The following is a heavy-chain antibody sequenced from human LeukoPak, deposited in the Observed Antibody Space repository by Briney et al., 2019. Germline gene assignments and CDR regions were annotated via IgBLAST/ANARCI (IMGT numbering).Heavy chain of an antibody. D-gene: IGHD2-2*01. CDR1: GGSISSSSYY. Sequence: SETLSLTCTVSGGSISSSSYYWGWIRQPPGKGLEWIGSIYYSGSTYYNPSLKSRVTISVDTSKNQFSLKLSSVTAADTAVYYCARLGPARADIVVVPAAPRDYWGQGTLVTVSS. V-gene: IGHV4-39*01. CDR2: IYYSGST. CDR3: ARLGPARADIVVVPAAPRDY. J-gene: IGHJ4*02.